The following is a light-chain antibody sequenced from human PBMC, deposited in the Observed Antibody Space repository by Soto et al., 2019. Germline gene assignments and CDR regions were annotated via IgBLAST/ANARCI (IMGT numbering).Light chain of an antibody. CDR1: SSNIGSNY. V-gene: IGLV1-47*01. Sequence: QSVLTQPPSASGTPGQRVTLSFSGSSSNIGSNYVYWYQQLPGTAPKLLIYRNNQRPSGVPDRFSGSKSGTSASLAISGLRSEDEADYYCAAWDDSLSGLVFGGGTPLTVL. CDR2: RNN. CDR3: AAWDDSLSGLV. J-gene: IGLJ3*02.